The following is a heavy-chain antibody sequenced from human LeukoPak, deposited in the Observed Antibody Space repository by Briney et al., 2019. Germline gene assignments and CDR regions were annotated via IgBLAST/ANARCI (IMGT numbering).Heavy chain of an antibody. J-gene: IGHJ4*02. CDR3: ARGKWLRSSFDY. Sequence: PSETLSLTCAVYGGSFSGYYWSWMRHPPGKGLEWIGEINHSGSTNYNPSLKSRVTISVDTSKNQFSLKLSSVTAADTAVYYCARGKWLRSSFDYWGQGTLVTVSS. V-gene: IGHV4-34*01. CDR1: GGSFSGYY. D-gene: IGHD5-12*01. CDR2: INHSGST.